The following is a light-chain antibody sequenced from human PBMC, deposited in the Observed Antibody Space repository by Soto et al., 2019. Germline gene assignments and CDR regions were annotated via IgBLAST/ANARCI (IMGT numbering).Light chain of an antibody. J-gene: IGKJ2*01. CDR2: GAS. CDR1: QSVSRSY. Sequence: EIVLTQSPGTLSLSPGERATLSCRARQSVSRSYLAWYQQKHGQAPRLLIYGASRRDTGIPVRFSGSGSGTSFTHTISRREPEDFAVYYCQQYGSSPPYTFGQVTKLEI. CDR3: QQYGSSPPYT. V-gene: IGKV3-20*01.